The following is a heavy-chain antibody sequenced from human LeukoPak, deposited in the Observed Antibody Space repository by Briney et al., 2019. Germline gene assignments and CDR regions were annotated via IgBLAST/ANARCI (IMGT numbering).Heavy chain of an antibody. CDR2: IYYGGST. V-gene: IGHV4-59*08. Sequence: SETLSLTCTVSGGPISTYYWSWIRQPPGKGLEWIGYIYYGGSTYYNPSLKSRVTISVDTSKNQFSLKLNSVTATDTAVYYCARHYGPWGQGTLVTVSS. J-gene: IGHJ4*02. CDR1: GGPISTYY. CDR3: ARHYGP. D-gene: IGHD3-10*01.